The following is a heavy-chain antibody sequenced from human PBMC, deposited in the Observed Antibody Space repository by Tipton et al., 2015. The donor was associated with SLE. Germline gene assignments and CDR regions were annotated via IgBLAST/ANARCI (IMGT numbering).Heavy chain of an antibody. J-gene: IGHJ4*02. Sequence: TLSLTCAVSGYSISSGFYWGWIRQPPGKGLEWIGNIYHSGSTYYNPSLRSRVTISVDTSKNQFSLKLRSVTAADTAVYYCARLPDYFDHWGQGALVTVSS. CDR2: IYHSGST. CDR1: GYSISSGFY. V-gene: IGHV4-38-2*01. CDR3: ARLPDYFDH.